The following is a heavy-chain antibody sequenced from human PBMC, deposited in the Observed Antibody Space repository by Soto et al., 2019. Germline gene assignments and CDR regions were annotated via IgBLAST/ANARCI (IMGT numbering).Heavy chain of an antibody. CDR1: GGTFSSYA. Sequence: GASVKVSCKASGGTFSSYAISWVRQAPGQGLEWMGGIIPIFGTANYAQKFQGRVTITADESTSTAYMELSSLRSEDTAVYYCASIYYYDSSGYRAFFDYWGQGTRVTVSS. CDR2: IIPIFGTA. D-gene: IGHD3-22*01. V-gene: IGHV1-69*13. CDR3: ASIYYYDSSGYRAFFDY. J-gene: IGHJ4*02.